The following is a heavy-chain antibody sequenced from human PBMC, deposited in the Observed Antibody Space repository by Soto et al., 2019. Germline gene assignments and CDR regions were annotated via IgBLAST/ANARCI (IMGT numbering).Heavy chain of an antibody. Sequence: QVQLQESGPGLVKPSETLSLTCTVSGGSISSYYWSWIRQPAGKGLEWIGRIYTSGSTNYNPSLKSRVTMSVDTSKNHVSLKLSSVTAADTAVYYCSGADLGYYYYYGMDVWGQGTTVTVSS. V-gene: IGHV4-4*07. CDR2: IYTSGST. CDR1: GGSISSYY. J-gene: IGHJ6*02. CDR3: SGADLGYYYYYGMDV. D-gene: IGHD3-10*01.